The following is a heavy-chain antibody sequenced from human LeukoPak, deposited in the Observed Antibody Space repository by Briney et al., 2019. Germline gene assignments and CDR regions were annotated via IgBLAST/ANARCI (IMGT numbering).Heavy chain of an antibody. V-gene: IGHV2-5*01. D-gene: IGHD3-22*01. Sequence: ESGPTLVNPTQTLTLTCTFSGFSLSTSGVGVGWIRQPPGKALEWLALIYWNDDKRYSPSLKSRLTITKDTSKNQVVLTMTNMDPVDTATYYCAHRPYYYDSSGYYGGGYAFDIWGQGTTVTVSS. CDR1: GFSLSTSGVG. CDR2: IYWNDDK. CDR3: AHRPYYYDSSGYYGGGYAFDI. J-gene: IGHJ3*02.